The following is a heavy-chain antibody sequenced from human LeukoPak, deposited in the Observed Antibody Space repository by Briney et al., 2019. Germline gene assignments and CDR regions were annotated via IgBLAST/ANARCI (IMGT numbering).Heavy chain of an antibody. CDR1: GGSISSHY. D-gene: IGHD4-17*01. J-gene: IGHJ4*02. Sequence: SETLSLTCTVSGGSISSHYWSWIRQPPGKGLEWIGEINHSGSTNYNPSLKSRVTISVDTSKNQFSLKLSSVTAADTAVYYCARGPHGDYTEATLDYWGQGTLVTVSS. CDR2: INHSGST. CDR3: ARGPHGDYTEATLDY. V-gene: IGHV4-34*01.